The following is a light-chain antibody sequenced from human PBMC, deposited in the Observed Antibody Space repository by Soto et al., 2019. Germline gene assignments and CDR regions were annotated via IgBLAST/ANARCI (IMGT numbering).Light chain of an antibody. V-gene: IGKV1-33*01. CDR3: QHYHALPLT. Sequence: DIQLTQSPSSLSASVGDRVTITCQASQDISNYLVWYQQKPGKAPKFLIYDASNLKAGVPSRFSGSVSGTDFTVTISSLQPEDIATYYCQHYHALPLTFGPGTKVDIK. CDR2: DAS. J-gene: IGKJ3*01. CDR1: QDISNY.